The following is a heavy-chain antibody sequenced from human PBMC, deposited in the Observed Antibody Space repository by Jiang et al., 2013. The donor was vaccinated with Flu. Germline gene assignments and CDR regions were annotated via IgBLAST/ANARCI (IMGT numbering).Heavy chain of an antibody. J-gene: IGHJ4*01. CDR2: ISGDGYTI. CDR1: GFSFSGYE. CDR3: ARDDFGNYFFDS. V-gene: IGHV3-48*03. D-gene: IGHD4-11*01. Sequence: VQLVESGGDLVQPGGSLRLSCAASGFSFSGYEMNWVRQAPGKGLEWVSYISGDGYTIYYADSVKGRFTISRDNAKDSLYLQMHSLRADDTAVYYCARDDFGNYFFDSVGPGTWSTVSS.